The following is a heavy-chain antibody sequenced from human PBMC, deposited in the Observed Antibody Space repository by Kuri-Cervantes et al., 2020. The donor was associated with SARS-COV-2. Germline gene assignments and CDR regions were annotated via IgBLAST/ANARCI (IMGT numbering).Heavy chain of an antibody. Sequence: ASVKVSCKVSGYTLTELSMHWVRQAPGKGLEWMGGFDPEDGETIYAQKFQGRVTMTEDTATDTAYMELSSLRSEDTAVYYCATSSVANYDFWSGYSSDWFDPWGQGTLVTVSS. V-gene: IGHV1-24*01. CDR1: GYTLTELS. CDR2: FDPEDGET. D-gene: IGHD3-3*01. J-gene: IGHJ5*02. CDR3: ATSSVANYDFWSGYSSDWFDP.